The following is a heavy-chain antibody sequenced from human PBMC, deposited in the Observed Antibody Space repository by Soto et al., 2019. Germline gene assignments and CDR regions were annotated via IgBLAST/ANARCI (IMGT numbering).Heavy chain of an antibody. CDR3: ARGGGVGVAGSAAFDM. CDR2: INPATGAA. V-gene: IGHV1-2*02. CDR1: GYPVTAYY. Sequence: QLHLVQSGAVVKKPGASVTVSCSASGYPVTAYYMHWVRQAPGRGLEWMGGINPATGAAKYTQTFQGRVTQTRETSTSTVFMELSGLTSGDTAVFYCARGGGVGVAGSAAFDMWGQGTLVTVSS. D-gene: IGHD3-3*01. J-gene: IGHJ3*02.